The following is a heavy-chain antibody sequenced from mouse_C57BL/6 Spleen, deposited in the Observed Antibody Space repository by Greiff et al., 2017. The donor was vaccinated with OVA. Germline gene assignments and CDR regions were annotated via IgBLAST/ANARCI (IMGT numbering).Heavy chain of an antibody. J-gene: IGHJ3*01. CDR3: TRVDYGSSEAWFAY. CDR1: GFTFSSYA. V-gene: IGHV5-9-1*02. CDR2: ISSGGDYI. D-gene: IGHD1-1*01. Sequence: EVKVVESGEGLVKPGGSLKLSCAASGFTFSSYAMSWVRQTPEKRLEWVAYISSGGDYIYYADTVKGRFTISRDNARNTLYLQMSSLKSEDTAMYYCTRVDYGSSEAWFAYWGQGTLVTVSA.